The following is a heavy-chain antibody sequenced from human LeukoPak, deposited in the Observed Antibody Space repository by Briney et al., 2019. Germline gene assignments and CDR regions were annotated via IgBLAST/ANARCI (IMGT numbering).Heavy chain of an antibody. Sequence: SETLSLTCTVSGGSISSYYWSWIRQPPGKGLEWIGYIYYSGSTNYNPSLKSRVTISVDTSKNQFSLKLSSVTAADTAVYYCARATTYDILTGLPGFDPWGQGTLVTVSS. D-gene: IGHD3-9*01. CDR1: GGSISSYY. CDR3: ARATTYDILTGLPGFDP. CDR2: IYYSGST. J-gene: IGHJ5*02. V-gene: IGHV4-59*01.